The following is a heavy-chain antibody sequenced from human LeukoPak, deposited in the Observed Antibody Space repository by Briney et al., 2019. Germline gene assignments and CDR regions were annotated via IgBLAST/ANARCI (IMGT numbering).Heavy chain of an antibody. Sequence: ASVKVSCKASGYTFTSYYMHWVRQAPGQGLEWMGIINPSGGSTSYAQKFQGRVTMTRDTSTSTVYMELSSLRSEDTAVYYCARDSTDIVVVPAAQFDYWGQGTLVTVSS. CDR3: ARDSTDIVVVPAAQFDY. D-gene: IGHD2-2*01. CDR1: GYTFTSYY. J-gene: IGHJ4*02. V-gene: IGHV1-46*01. CDR2: INPSGGST.